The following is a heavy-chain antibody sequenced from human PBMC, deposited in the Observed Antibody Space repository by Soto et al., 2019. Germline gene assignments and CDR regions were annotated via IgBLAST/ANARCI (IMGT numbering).Heavy chain of an antibody. Sequence: GALRLSCAASGFTFSSYAMSWVRQAPGKGLEWVSAISGSGGSTYYADSVKGRFTISRDNSKNTLYLQMNSLRAEDTAVYYCAKASGYSSSWPDYWGQGTLVTVSS. CDR3: AKASGYSSSWPDY. D-gene: IGHD6-13*01. V-gene: IGHV3-23*01. J-gene: IGHJ4*02. CDR2: ISGSGGST. CDR1: GFTFSSYA.